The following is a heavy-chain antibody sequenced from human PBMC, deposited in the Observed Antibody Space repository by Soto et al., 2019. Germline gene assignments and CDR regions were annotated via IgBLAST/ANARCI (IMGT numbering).Heavy chain of an antibody. D-gene: IGHD3-9*01. CDR1: GFTFSSYA. J-gene: IGHJ4*02. Sequence: EVQLLESGGGLVQPGGSLRLSCAASGFTFSSYAMSWVRQAPGEGLEWVSAISGSGGSTYYADSVKGRFTISRDNSKNTLYLQMNSLRAEDTAVYYCAKALRYFDRGPLEGYGYWGQGTLVTVSS. CDR3: AKALRYFDRGPLEGYGY. V-gene: IGHV3-23*01. CDR2: ISGSGGST.